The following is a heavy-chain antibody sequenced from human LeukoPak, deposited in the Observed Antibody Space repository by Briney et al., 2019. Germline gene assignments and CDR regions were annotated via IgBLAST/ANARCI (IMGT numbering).Heavy chain of an antibody. D-gene: IGHD4-17*01. CDR2: IYYSGST. V-gene: IGHV4-30-4*08. J-gene: IGHJ4*02. Sequence: SETLSLTCTVSGGSISSGDYYWIWIRQPQGKGLEWIGYIYYSGSTYYNPSLKSRVTISVDTSKNQFSLKLSSVTAADTAVYYCARGARGDLDFDYWGQGTPVTVSS. CDR1: GGSISSGDYY. CDR3: ARGARGDLDFDY.